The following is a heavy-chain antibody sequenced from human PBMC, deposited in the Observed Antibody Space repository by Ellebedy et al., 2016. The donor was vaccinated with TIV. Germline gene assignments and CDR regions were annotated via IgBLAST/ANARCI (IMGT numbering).Heavy chain of an antibody. Sequence: GGSLRLXXAASGFTVSSNYMSWVRQAPGEGLEWVSVIYSGGSTYYADSVKGRFTISRDNSKNTLYLQMNSLRAEDTAVYYCARARRTGYSSSCYFDYWGQGTLVTVSS. D-gene: IGHD6-13*01. V-gene: IGHV3-66*01. CDR1: GFTVSSNY. J-gene: IGHJ4*02. CDR3: ARARRTGYSSSCYFDY. CDR2: IYSGGST.